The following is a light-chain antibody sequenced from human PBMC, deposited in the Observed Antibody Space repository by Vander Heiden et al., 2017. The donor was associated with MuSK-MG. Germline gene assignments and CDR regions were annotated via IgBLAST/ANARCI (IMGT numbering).Light chain of an antibody. CDR1: QSIDTN. CDR3: QQFSNRWT. V-gene: IGKV3-15*01. CDR2: DAT. Sequence: DIVMTQSPATPSVSPGASAPLPCRASQSIDTNGAWYQQKPGQAPRLLIYDATTGAAGIPAWSGSGGSGTELTLTISSVQSEDIAYYCCQQFSNRWTFGQGTKVEIK. J-gene: IGKJ1*01.